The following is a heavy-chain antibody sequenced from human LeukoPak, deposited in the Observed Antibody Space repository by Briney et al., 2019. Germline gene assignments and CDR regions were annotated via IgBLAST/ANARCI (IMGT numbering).Heavy chain of an antibody. J-gene: IGHJ4*02. V-gene: IGHV3-7*05. D-gene: IGHD2-8*01. CDR1: GFTFSTYW. CDR2: IKNDASEK. Sequence: PGGSLTLSCAASGFTFSTYWMGWVRQSPGKGLEWVASIKNDASEKYYGDSVKGRFTISRDNTKNSLFLQMNSLRAEDTAVYYCARDGVYFGSDFWGQGTLVTVSS. CDR3: ARDGVYFGSDF.